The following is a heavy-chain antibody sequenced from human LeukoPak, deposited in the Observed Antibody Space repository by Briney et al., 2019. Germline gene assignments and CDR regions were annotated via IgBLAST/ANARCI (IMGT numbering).Heavy chain of an antibody. D-gene: IGHD3-22*01. V-gene: IGHV3-21*01. CDR2: ISSSSSYI. J-gene: IGHJ3*02. Sequence: PGGSLRLSCAASGFTFSSYSMNWLRQAPGKRLEWVSSISSSSSYIYYADSVKGRFTISRDNAKNSLYLQMNSLRAEDTAVYYCARDLSRRVVVITTRGDAFDIWGQGTMVTVSS. CDR3: ARDLSRRVVVITTRGDAFDI. CDR1: GFTFSSYS.